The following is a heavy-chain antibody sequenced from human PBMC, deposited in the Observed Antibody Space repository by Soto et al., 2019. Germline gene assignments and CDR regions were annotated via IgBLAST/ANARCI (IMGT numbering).Heavy chain of an antibody. Sequence: QVQLVQSGAEVKKPGSSVKVSCKASGGTFSSYAISWVRQAPGQGLEWMGGIIPIFGTANYAQKFQGRVTITADESTSTAYMELSSLRSEDTAVYYCARAYYCSSTSCHKNDYYYGMDVWGQGTTVTVSS. D-gene: IGHD2-2*02. CDR2: IIPIFGTA. V-gene: IGHV1-69*01. CDR1: GGTFSSYA. CDR3: ARAYYCSSTSCHKNDYYYGMDV. J-gene: IGHJ6*02.